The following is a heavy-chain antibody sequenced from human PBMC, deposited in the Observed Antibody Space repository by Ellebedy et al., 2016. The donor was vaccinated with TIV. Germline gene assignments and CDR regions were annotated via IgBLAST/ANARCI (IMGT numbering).Heavy chain of an antibody. D-gene: IGHD1-1*01. CDR3: ARDRTATGTTHDAFDI. Sequence: GESLKISCAASGFTVSSNYMSWVRQAPGKGLEWVSIIYSDGHTYYADSVTGRFIISRDNSKNTLYLQMTSLRAEDTAVYYCARDRTATGTTHDAFDIWGEGTMVTVSS. CDR1: GFTVSSNY. V-gene: IGHV3-53*01. J-gene: IGHJ3*02. CDR2: IYSDGHT.